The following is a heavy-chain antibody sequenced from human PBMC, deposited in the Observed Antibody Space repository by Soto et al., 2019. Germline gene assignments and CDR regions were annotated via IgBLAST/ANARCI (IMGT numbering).Heavy chain of an antibody. D-gene: IGHD2-2*02. Sequence: QVQLVQSGAEVKKPGASVKVSCKTSGYSFNTYGIHWLRHAPGQSLAWMGWINGGSGKVNYSQRLQDRDSISRDRASRTDYLEVSVRTLDDAALYPCARTSIPSQQKGLDVWGQGTAVIVAS. J-gene: IGHJ6*02. CDR1: GYSFNTYG. V-gene: IGHV1-3*01. CDR2: INGGSGKV. CDR3: ARTSIPSQQKGLDV.